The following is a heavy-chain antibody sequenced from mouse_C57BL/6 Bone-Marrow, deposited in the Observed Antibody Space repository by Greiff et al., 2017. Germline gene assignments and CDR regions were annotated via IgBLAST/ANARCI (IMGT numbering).Heavy chain of an antibody. CDR1: GYTFTSYW. CDR3: TRRGFTTVVAFDY. CDR2: IYPGNSDT. J-gene: IGHJ2*01. D-gene: IGHD1-1*01. Sequence: EVQVVESGTVLARPGASVKMSCKTSGYTFTSYWMHWVKQRPGQGLEWIGAIYPGNSDTSYNQKFKGKAKLTAVTSASTAYMELSSLTNEDSAVYYCTRRGFTTVVAFDYWGQGTTLTVSS. V-gene: IGHV1-5*01.